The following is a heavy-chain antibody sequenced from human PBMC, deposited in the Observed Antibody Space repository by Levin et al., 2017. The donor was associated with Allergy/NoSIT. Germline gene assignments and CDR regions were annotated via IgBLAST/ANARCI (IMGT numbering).Heavy chain of an antibody. Sequence: LRLSCAVSGGSISSGGYSWSWIRQPPGKGLEWIGNIYLSGSTNDNPSLKSRVTMSVDRSKNQFSLKLSYVTAADTAVYYCARVAGYSYGYYFDYWGPGTLVTASS. CDR2: IYLSGST. V-gene: IGHV4-30-2*01. CDR3: ARVAGYSYGYYFDY. J-gene: IGHJ4*02. D-gene: IGHD5-18*01. CDR1: GGSISSGGYS.